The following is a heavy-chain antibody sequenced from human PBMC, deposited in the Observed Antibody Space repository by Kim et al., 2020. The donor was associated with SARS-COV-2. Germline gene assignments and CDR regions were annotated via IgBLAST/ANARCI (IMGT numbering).Heavy chain of an antibody. CDR2: IYPGDSDT. J-gene: IGHJ3*02. V-gene: IGHV5-51*01. Sequence: GESLKISCKGSGYFFTNYWIGWVRQMPGKGLEWMGIIYPGDSDTRYIPSFQGQVTISADESIRTAYLQWSSLKASDTAMYYCVRQAPTMMVVVTHAFDIWGQGTLVTVSS. CDR1: GYFFTNYW. D-gene: IGHD3-22*01. CDR3: VRQAPTMMVVVTHAFDI.